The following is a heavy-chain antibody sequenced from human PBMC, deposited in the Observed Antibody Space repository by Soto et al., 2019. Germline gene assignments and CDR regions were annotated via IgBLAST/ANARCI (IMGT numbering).Heavy chain of an antibody. Sequence: GGSLRLSCAGSGFIFGHYAMTWVRQAPGKGLEWISAISGRGDSTYYADAVKGRFTISRDNSKNSLYLQMNSLRAEDTAVYYCARVSPDRSGWYSTSSHAFDIWGQGTMVTVSS. V-gene: IGHV3-23*01. J-gene: IGHJ3*02. CDR2: ISGRGDST. CDR3: ARVSPDRSGWYSTSSHAFDI. D-gene: IGHD6-19*01. CDR1: GFIFGHYA.